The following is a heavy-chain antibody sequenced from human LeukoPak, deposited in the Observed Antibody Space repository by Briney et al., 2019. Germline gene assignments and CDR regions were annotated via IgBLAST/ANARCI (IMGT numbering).Heavy chain of an antibody. D-gene: IGHD6-6*01. CDR1: GGSFSGYY. CDR2: INHSGST. J-gene: IGHJ6*02. CDR3: AREYSSSSRDYYYGMDV. Sequence: SETLSLTCAVYGGSFSGYYWSWIRQPPGKGLEWIGEINHSGSTNYNPSLKSRVTISVDTSKNQFSLKLSSVTAADTAVYYCAREYSSSSRDYYYGMDVWGQGTTVTVSS. V-gene: IGHV4-34*01.